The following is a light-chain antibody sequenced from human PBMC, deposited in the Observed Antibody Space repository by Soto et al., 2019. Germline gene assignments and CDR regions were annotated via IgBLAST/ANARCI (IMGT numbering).Light chain of an antibody. J-gene: IGKJ1*01. Sequence: DIVRTQSPLSLPVTPGEPASISCRSSQSLLHSDGYNYLDWYLQKPGQSPQLLIYLGSNRASGVPDRFSGSGSGTDFTLRISRVEAEDVGVYYCMQALQLRTFGQGTKVDIK. CDR3: MQALQLRT. CDR2: LGS. CDR1: QSLLHSDGYNY. V-gene: IGKV2-28*01.